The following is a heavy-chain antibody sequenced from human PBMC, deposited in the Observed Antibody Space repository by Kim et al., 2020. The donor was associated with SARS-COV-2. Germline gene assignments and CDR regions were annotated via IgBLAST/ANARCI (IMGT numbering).Heavy chain of an antibody. CDR1: GGTFSSYA. CDR3: ASGPENDFWSNLYFDL. J-gene: IGHJ2*01. CDR2: IIPIFGTA. V-gene: IGHV1-69*13. Sequence: SVKVSCKASGGTFSSYAISWVRQAPGQGLEWMGGIIPIFGTANYAQKFQGRVTITADESTSTAYMELSSLRSEDTAVYYCASGPENDFWSNLYFDLWGRGTLVTVSS. D-gene: IGHD3-3*01.